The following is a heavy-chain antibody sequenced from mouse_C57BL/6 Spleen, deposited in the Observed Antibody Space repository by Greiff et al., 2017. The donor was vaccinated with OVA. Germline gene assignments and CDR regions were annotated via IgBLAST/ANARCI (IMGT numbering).Heavy chain of an antibody. CDR2: INPNNGGT. Sequence: EVQLQQSGPELVKPGASVKISCKASGYTFTDYYMNWVKQSHGKSLEWIGDINPNNGGTSYNQKFKGKATLTVDKSSSTAYMELRSLTSEDSAVYYCAMFITTVAYYFDYWGQGTTLTVSS. V-gene: IGHV1-26*01. J-gene: IGHJ2*01. CDR1: GYTFTDYY. D-gene: IGHD1-1*01. CDR3: AMFITTVAYYFDY.